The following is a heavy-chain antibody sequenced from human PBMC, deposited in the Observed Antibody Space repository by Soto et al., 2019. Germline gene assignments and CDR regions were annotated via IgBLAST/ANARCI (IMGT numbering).Heavy chain of an antibody. CDR1: GGSFSSDTHY. D-gene: IGHD2-2*02. CDR2: IYSSGST. V-gene: IGHV4-61*01. Sequence: SETLSPSCTVSGGSFSSDTHYWSWILQPPGKRLEWIGLIYSSGSTNYNPSLKSRVTMSVDTSKNQFSLKLRSVIVADTAVYHCARFVRSCSGTTCYTRADVWGQGTTVTVSS. CDR3: ARFVRSCSGTTCYTRADV. J-gene: IGHJ6*02.